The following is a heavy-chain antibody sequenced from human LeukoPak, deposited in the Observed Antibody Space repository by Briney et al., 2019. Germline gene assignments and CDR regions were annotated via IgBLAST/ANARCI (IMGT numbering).Heavy chain of an antibody. CDR1: GFTFSSYA. CDR3: AKDNPPYDFWSGNFDY. CDR2: ISYDGSNK. V-gene: IGHV3-30-3*01. D-gene: IGHD3-3*01. Sequence: GGSLRLSCAVSGFTFSSYAMLWVRQAPGKGVAWVAVISYDGSNKYYADSVKGRFTISRDNSKNTLYLQMNSLRAEDTALYYCAKDNPPYDFWSGNFDYWGQGTLVTGSS. J-gene: IGHJ4*02.